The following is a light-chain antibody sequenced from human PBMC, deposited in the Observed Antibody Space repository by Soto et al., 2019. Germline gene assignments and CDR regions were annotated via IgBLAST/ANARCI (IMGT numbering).Light chain of an antibody. CDR1: ESITRW. CDR3: QQFNLFPWT. J-gene: IGKJ1*01. Sequence: DIHMNPSPSPLSSSLGERGTIPFPGSESITRWLAWYQQKPGKAPKLLISDATSLESGVPSRFSGSGSGTDFTLTISSLQPDDFATYYCQQFNLFPWTFGQGTKVDIK. V-gene: IGKV1-5*01. CDR2: DAT.